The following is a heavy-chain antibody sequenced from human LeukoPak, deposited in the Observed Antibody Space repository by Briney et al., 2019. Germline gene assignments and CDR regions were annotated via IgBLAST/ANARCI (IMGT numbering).Heavy chain of an antibody. CDR2: ISGSGGDI. CDR1: GFTFSNYY. Sequence: PGGSLRLSCAASGFTFSNYYMSWIRQTPGKGLGWLSYISGSGGDIHYADSVKGRFTISRDNAKNSLYLQMNSLRAEDTAMYYCARDIRAVGITLYFDYWGQGILVTVTS. V-gene: IGHV3-11*01. D-gene: IGHD3-22*01. CDR3: ARDIRAVGITLYFDY. J-gene: IGHJ4*02.